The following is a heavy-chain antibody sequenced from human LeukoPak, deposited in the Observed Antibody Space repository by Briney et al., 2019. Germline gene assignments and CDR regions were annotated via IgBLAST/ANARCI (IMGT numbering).Heavy chain of an antibody. J-gene: IGHJ4*02. CDR1: GFTFSSNW. Sequence: RESMTLSCAVSGFTFSSNWMRCVRRAPGEGGEWGGRIKSKADDGTTDYAAPVKGRFTISRDDSKNTLSLQMNSLKTEDTAVYYCTTDEGCLNYWGQGALVTVSS. CDR3: TTDEGCLNY. D-gene: IGHD3-16*01. V-gene: IGHV3-15*01. CDR2: IKSKADDGTT.